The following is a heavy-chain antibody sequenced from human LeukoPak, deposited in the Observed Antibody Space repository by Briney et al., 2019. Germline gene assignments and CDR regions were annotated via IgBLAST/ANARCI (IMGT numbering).Heavy chain of an antibody. Sequence: PGGSLRLSCAASGFTFSSYSMNWVRQAPGKGLEWVSSISSSSSYIYYADSVKGRFTISRDNAKNSLYLQMNSLRAEDTAVYYCARDLDLLWFGESDYWGQGTLVTVSS. V-gene: IGHV3-21*01. CDR3: ARDLDLLWFGESDY. CDR2: ISSSSSYI. D-gene: IGHD3-10*01. CDR1: GFTFSSYS. J-gene: IGHJ4*02.